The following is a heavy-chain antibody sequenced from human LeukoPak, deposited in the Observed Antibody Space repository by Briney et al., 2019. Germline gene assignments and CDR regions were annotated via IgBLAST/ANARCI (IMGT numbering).Heavy chain of an antibody. J-gene: IGHJ4*02. CDR1: GFTFSSYG. CDR3: AKGSSGDYYDSSGYLDY. D-gene: IGHD3-22*01. V-gene: IGHV3-30*02. CDR2: IRYDGSNK. Sequence: GGSLRLSCAASGFTFSSYGMHWVRQAPGKGLEWVAFIRYDGSNKYYADSVKGRFTISGDNSKNTLYLQMNSLRAEDTAVYYCAKGSSGDYYDSSGYLDYWGQGTLVTVSS.